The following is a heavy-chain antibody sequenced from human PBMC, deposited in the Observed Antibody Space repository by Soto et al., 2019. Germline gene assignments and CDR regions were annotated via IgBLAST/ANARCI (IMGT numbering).Heavy chain of an antibody. CDR1: GDSVSNGNW. J-gene: IGHJ4*02. D-gene: IGHD3-16*01. V-gene: IGHV4-4*02. CDR2: IHQRGDT. Sequence: QVQLKESGPGLVTPWGTLSLTCAVSGDSVSNGNWWCWVRQPPGRGLEWVGEIHQRGDTNYNPSLKSRVTVSADRSNNQYSLRLNSVTAADTAMYYCATRTSVFGIVTFYWGQGILVTVSS. CDR3: ATRTSVFGIVTFY.